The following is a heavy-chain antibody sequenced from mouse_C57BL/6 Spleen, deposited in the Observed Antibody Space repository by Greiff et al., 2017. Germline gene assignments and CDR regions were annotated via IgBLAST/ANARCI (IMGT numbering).Heavy chain of an antibody. CDR2: IYPGDGDT. J-gene: IGHJ1*03. D-gene: IGHD1-1*01. CDR1: GYAFSSSW. Sequence: VQLQQSGPELVKPGASVKISCKASGYAFSSSWMNWVKQRPGKGLEWIGRIYPGDGDTNYNGKFKGKATLTADKSSSTAYMQLSSLTSEDSAVYFCARDYGSSYHYWYFDVWGTGTTVTVSS. V-gene: IGHV1-82*01. CDR3: ARDYGSSYHYWYFDV.